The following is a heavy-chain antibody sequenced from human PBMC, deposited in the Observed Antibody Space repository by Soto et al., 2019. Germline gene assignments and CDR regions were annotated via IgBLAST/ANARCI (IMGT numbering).Heavy chain of an antibody. CDR1: GGSISSGGYS. CDR2: IYHSGST. D-gene: IGHD2-21*02. CDR3: ASAYCGGDCYLDWYFDL. Sequence: QLQLQESGSGLVKPSQTLSLTCAVSGGSISSGGYSWSWIRQPPGKGLEWIGYIYHSGSTYYNPSLKSRVTISLDRSKNQFSLKLSSVTAADTAVYYCASAYCGGDCYLDWYFDLWGRGTLVTVSS. V-gene: IGHV4-30-2*01. J-gene: IGHJ2*01.